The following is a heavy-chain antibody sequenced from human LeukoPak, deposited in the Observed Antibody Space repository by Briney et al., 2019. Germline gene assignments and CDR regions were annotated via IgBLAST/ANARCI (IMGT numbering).Heavy chain of an antibody. CDR1: GGSISSNS. Sequence: SETLSLTCTVSGGSISSNSWSWIRQPPGKGLESIGYIHYSGSTYYNPSLKSRVTMSLDTSKNLFSLKLSSVTAADTAVYYCARIFGVVIDYWGPGTLVTVSS. D-gene: IGHD3-3*01. CDR3: ARIFGVVIDY. CDR2: IHYSGST. V-gene: IGHV4-59*01. J-gene: IGHJ4*02.